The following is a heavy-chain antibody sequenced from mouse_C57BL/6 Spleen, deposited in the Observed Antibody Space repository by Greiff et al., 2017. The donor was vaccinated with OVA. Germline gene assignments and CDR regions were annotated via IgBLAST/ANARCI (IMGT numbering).Heavy chain of an antibody. V-gene: IGHV1-50*01. CDR2: IDPSDSYT. CDR1: GYTFTSYW. D-gene: IGHD4-1*02. Sequence: QVQLQQPGAELVKPGASVKLSCKASGYTFTSYWMQWVKQRPGQGLEWIGEIDPSDSYTNYNQKFKGKATLTVDPSSSTAYMQLSSLTSEDSAVYYCARRANWVGDYWGQGTTLTVSS. J-gene: IGHJ2*01. CDR3: ARRANWVGDY.